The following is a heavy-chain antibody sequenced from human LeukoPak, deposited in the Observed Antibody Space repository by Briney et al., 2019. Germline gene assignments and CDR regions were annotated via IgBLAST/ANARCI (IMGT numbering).Heavy chain of an antibody. J-gene: IGHJ6*03. V-gene: IGHV3-30*02. Sequence: GGSLRLSCAASGFTFSNYAMHWVRQAPGKGLEWVAFIRNDGNDIYYADSVKGRFTISRDNSRDTLYFQMNSLIYEDAAVYYCAKTGFQWGEYFYYMDVWGKGTTVTVSS. CDR3: AKTGFQWGEYFYYMDV. D-gene: IGHD1-14*01. CDR1: GFTFSNYA. CDR2: IRNDGNDI.